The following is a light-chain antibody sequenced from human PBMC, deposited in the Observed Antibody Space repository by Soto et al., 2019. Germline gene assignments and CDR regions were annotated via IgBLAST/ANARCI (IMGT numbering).Light chain of an antibody. V-gene: IGKV3-15*01. CDR2: GAS. CDR3: QKYNNLPLT. Sequence: EIVMTQSPATLSVSPGERATLSCRASQSVTSNLAWYQQKPGQPPRRLIYGASTRATGIPARLSGSGSGTEVTLTISSLQPEDFAVYYGQKYNNLPLTFGGGTKVEIK. CDR1: QSVTSN. J-gene: IGKJ4*01.